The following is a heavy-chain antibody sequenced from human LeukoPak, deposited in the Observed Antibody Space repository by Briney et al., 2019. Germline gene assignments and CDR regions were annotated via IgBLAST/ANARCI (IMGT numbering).Heavy chain of an antibody. J-gene: IGHJ4*02. Sequence: PAHTLSLTCTVSCGSISIGDYHCTWIPQHPGNGLEWIGYIYYSGTTCYTPSIKSRVSISLDTSKNQLSLNLSSVTAADTAVSYCARSGTVITWNYWGQGTLVTVSS. CDR2: IYYSGTT. V-gene: IGHV4-31*03. CDR3: ARSGTVITWNY. CDR1: CGSISIGDYH. D-gene: IGHD4-17*01.